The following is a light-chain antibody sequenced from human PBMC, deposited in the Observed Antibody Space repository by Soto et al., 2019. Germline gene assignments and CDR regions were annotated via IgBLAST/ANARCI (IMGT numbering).Light chain of an antibody. J-gene: IGLJ1*01. Sequence: QSALTQPASVSGSPGQSITLSCTGTSSDVGGYNYVSWYQQHPGKAPKLMIYEVSNRPSGISHRFSGYKSGNTASLAISGLRAEDEADYYCSSYTRQYTPSYVFGPGTKVTVL. CDR1: SSDVGGYNY. CDR3: SSYTRQYTPSYV. CDR2: EVS. V-gene: IGLV2-14*01.